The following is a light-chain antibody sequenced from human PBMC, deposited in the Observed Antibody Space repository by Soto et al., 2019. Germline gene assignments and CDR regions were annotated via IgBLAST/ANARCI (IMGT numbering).Light chain of an antibody. V-gene: IGLV2-11*01. Sequence: QSALTQPRSVSGSPGQSVTISCTGTSSDVGDYDFVSWFQHHPGKPPKLIMYDVSKRPSGVPDRFSGSKSGNTASLTISGLQAEDEADYYCCSYAGSYTFVFGTGTKVTVL. CDR1: SSDVGDYDF. CDR3: CSYAGSYTFV. J-gene: IGLJ1*01. CDR2: DVS.